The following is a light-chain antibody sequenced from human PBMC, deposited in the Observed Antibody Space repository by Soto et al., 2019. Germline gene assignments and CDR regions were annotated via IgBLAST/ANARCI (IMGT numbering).Light chain of an antibody. CDR3: QQINDYPRT. V-gene: IGKV1-9*01. Sequence: DIQLTQSPSFLSASVGDRLTITCRASQGISSYLAWYQQKPGKAPKLLIHSASTLQSGVPSRFSGSGSGTEFTLTISSLQPVDFATYYCQQINDYPRTFGQGTKLEIK. CDR2: SAS. J-gene: IGKJ2*01. CDR1: QGISSY.